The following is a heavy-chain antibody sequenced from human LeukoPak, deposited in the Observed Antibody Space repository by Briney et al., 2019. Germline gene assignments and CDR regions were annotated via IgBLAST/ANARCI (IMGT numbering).Heavy chain of an antibody. CDR3: ASGDSSGYYHVNGMDV. J-gene: IGHJ6*02. CDR2: ISSSSSYI. Sequence: PGGSLRLSCAASGFTFSSYSMNWVRQAPGKGLEWVSSISSSSSYIYYADSVKGRFTISRDNAKNSLYLQMNSLRAEDTAVYYCASGDSSGYYHVNGMDVWGQGTTVTVSS. V-gene: IGHV3-21*01. CDR1: GFTFSSYS. D-gene: IGHD3-22*01.